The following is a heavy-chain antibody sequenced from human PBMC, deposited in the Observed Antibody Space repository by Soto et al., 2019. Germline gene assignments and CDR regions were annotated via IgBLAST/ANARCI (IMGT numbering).Heavy chain of an antibody. Sequence: VASVKVACKASGGTLSSYAISWVRQAPRQGLEWMGGIIPIFGTANYAQKFQGRVTITADESTSTAYMELSSLRSEDTAVYYCARDLVERSVYGGFYYGMGVCGRGPTSTVSS. CDR3: ARDLVERSVYGGFYYGMGV. CDR1: GGTLSSYA. J-gene: IGHJ6*02. CDR2: IIPIFGTA. V-gene: IGHV1-69*13. D-gene: IGHD5-12*01.